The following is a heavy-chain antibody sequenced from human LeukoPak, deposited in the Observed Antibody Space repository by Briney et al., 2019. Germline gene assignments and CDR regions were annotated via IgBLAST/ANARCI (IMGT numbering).Heavy chain of an antibody. CDR3: ARGRGRVCSSTSCRNWFDP. D-gene: IGHD2-2*01. V-gene: IGHV3-30*02. Sequence: PGGSLRLSCAASGFTFSSYGMHWVRQAPGKGLEWVAFIRYDGSNKYYADSVKGRFTISRDNSKNTLYLQMNSLRAEDTAVYYCARGRGRVCSSTSCRNWFDPWGQGTLVTVSS. J-gene: IGHJ5*02. CDR1: GFTFSSYG. CDR2: IRYDGSNK.